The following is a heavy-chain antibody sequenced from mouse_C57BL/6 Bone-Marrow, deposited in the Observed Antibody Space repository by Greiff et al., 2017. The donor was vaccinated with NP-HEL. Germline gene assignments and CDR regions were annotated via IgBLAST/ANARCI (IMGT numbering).Heavy chain of an antibody. CDR1: GYTFTSYW. J-gene: IGHJ1*03. CDR3: ARSIYYYGSSYEDWYFDV. CDR2: INPSNGGT. D-gene: IGHD1-1*01. V-gene: IGHV1-53*01. Sequence: QVQLQQPGTELVKPGASVKLSCKASGYTFTSYWMHWVKQRPGQGLEWIGNINPSNGGTNYNEKFKSKATLTVVKSSSTAYMQLSSLTSEDSAVYYCARSIYYYGSSYEDWYFDVWGTGTTVTVSS.